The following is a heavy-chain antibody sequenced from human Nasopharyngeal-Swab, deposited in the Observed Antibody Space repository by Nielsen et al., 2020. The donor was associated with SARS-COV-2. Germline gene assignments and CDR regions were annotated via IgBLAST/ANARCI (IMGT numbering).Heavy chain of an antibody. V-gene: IGHV4-39*01. D-gene: IGHD3-10*01. CDR3: AKHPDGRWFGELSYYYYGLDV. J-gene: IGHJ6*02. CDR2: IYYRGST. Sequence: WIRQPPGKGLEWIASIYYRGSTYYNPSLESRLTISVDTSKNHSSLKQTSVTAADTAVYYCAKHPDGRWFGELSYYYYGLDVWGQGTTVTVSS.